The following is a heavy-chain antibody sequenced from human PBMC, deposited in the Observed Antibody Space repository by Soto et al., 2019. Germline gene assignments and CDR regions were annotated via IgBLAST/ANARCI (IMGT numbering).Heavy chain of an antibody. J-gene: IGHJ4*02. CDR1: GGTFSSYA. CDR2: IIPIFGTA. CDR3: ARGYYDYVWGSYRYLDY. V-gene: IGHV1-69*01. D-gene: IGHD3-16*02. Sequence: QVQLVQSGAEVKKPGSSVKVSCKASGGTFSSYAISWVRQAPGQGLEWMGGIIPIFGTANYAQKFQGRVTITADESTCTAYMELGSLRSEDTAVYYCARGYYDYVWGSYRYLDYWGQGTLVTVSS.